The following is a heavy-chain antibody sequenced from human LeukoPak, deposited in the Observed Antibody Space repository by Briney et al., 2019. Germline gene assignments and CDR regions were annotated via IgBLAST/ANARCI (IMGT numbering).Heavy chain of an antibody. CDR2: IYDSGST. J-gene: IGHJ5*02. D-gene: IGHD3-3*01. CDR3: ARGNSITIFGVIIIGRFGWFDP. Sequence: SETLSLTCTVSGGSIRSSYYYWGWIRQPPGKGLEWIGSIYDSGSTYYNPSLKSRVTISVDTSKNQFSLKLSSVTAAGTAVYYCARGNSITIFGVIIIGRFGWFDPWGQGTLVTVSS. V-gene: IGHV4-39*01. CDR1: GGSIRSSYYY.